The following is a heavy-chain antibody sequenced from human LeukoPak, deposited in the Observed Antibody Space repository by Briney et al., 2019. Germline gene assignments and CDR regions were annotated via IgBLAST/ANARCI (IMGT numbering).Heavy chain of an antibody. J-gene: IGHJ6*01. V-gene: IGHV3-66*01. Sequence: GGSLRLSCAASGITVSSHYMTWVRQAPGKGLEWVSVIDSGGSTNSADSVKGRFSVSRDNSKNTLYLQMNSLRVEDTAVHYCARTYGDYDYYYGMDVWGQGTTVTVSS. CDR1: GITVSSHY. CDR2: IDSGGST. CDR3: ARTYGDYDYYYGMDV. D-gene: IGHD4-17*01.